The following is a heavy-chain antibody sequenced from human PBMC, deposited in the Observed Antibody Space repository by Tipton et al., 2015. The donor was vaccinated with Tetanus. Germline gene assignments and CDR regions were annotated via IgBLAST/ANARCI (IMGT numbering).Heavy chain of an antibody. D-gene: IGHD6-13*01. V-gene: IGHV3-23*03. CDR3: AKETPQQAFDI. Sequence: SLRLSCAASGFTFSSYAMSWVPQAPGKGLEWVSLIYSGGTRTYYVDSVEGRFTISRDNSKNTLYLQMNSPRAEDTAVYYCAKETPQQAFDIWGQGTMVTVSS. CDR2: IYSGGTRT. CDR1: GFTFSSYA. J-gene: IGHJ3*02.